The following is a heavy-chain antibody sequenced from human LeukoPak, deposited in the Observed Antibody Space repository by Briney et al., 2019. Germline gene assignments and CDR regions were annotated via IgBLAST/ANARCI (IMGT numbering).Heavy chain of an antibody. V-gene: IGHV1-69*05. CDR2: IIPIFGTA. CDR1: GGTFSSYA. D-gene: IGHD2-2*01. J-gene: IGHJ4*02. CDR3: ARGRGGSSTSCFSYYFDY. Sequence: ASVKVSCKASGGTFSSYAISWVRQAPGQGLEWMGGIIPIFGTANYAQKFQGRVTITTDESTSTAYMELSSLRSEDTAVYYCARGRGGSSTSCFSYYFDYWGQGTLVTVSS.